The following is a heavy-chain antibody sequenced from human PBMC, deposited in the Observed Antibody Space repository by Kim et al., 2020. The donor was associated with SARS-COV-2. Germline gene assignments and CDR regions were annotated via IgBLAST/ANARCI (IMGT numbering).Heavy chain of an antibody. D-gene: IGHD3-22*01. V-gene: IGHV1-69*13. J-gene: IGHJ4*02. CDR3: ARVRDSSGYYQRPQPLDY. CDR2: IIPIFGTA. Sequence: SVKVSCKASGGTFSSYAISWVRQAPGQGLEWMGGIIPIFGTANYAQKFQGRVTITADESTSTAYMELSSLRSEDTAVYYCARVRDSSGYYQRPQPLDYWGQGTLVTVSS. CDR1: GGTFSSYA.